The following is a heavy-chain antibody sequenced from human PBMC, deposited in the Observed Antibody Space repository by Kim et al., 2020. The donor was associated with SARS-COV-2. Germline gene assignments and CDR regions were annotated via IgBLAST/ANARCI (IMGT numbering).Heavy chain of an antibody. D-gene: IGHD4-17*01. CDR3: AAYGDSRDH. Sequence: SETLSLTCTVSGVSISTYYWSWIRQPPGKGLEWIAYIYSRGSTNYNPSLRSRVTISLDTSKNQFSLKLNSVTAADTAVYYCAAYGDSRDHLGHGTQVTVS. CDR1: GVSISTYY. CDR2: IYSRGST. V-gene: IGHV4-59*12. J-gene: IGHJ4*01.